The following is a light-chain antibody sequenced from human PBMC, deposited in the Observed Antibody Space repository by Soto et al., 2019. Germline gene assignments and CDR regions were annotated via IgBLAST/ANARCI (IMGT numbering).Light chain of an antibody. Sequence: IVMTQSPATLSVSPGERATLSCRASQSVGTDLAWYQQKPGQAPRRLIYGASTRATGIPARFSGSGSGTEFTLTLNSLQSEDLAVYYCPQYNDWPRFTFRPGTKVEIK. J-gene: IGKJ3*01. CDR1: QSVGTD. V-gene: IGKV3-15*01. CDR3: PQYNDWPRFT. CDR2: GAS.